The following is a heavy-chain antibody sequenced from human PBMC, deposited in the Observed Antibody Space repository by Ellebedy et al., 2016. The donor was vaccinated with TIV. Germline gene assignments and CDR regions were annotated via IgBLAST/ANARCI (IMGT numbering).Heavy chain of an antibody. D-gene: IGHD3-22*01. CDR1: GYTLTELS. CDR3: ARWDSSGYSAFDI. V-gene: IGHV1-24*01. Sequence: ASVKVSXKVSGYTLTELSMHWVRQAPGKGLEWMGGFDPEDGETIYAQKFQGRVTMTEDTSTDTAYMELSSLRSEDTAVYYCARWDSSGYSAFDIWGQGTMATVSS. J-gene: IGHJ3*02. CDR2: FDPEDGET.